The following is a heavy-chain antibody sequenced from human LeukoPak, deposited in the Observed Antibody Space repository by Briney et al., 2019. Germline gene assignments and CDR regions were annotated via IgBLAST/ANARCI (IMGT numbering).Heavy chain of an antibody. V-gene: IGHV3-11*03. D-gene: IGHD6-19*01. CDR1: GFTFSSYA. Sequence: PGGSLRLSCAASGFTFSSYAMSWVRQAPGKGLEWVSYISSSSAYTIYADSVKGRFTISRDNGKKSLYLQMNSLRAEDTAVYYCARPYRSGWYGGFDLWGRGTLVTVSS. CDR3: ARPYRSGWYGGFDL. J-gene: IGHJ2*01. CDR2: ISSSSAYT.